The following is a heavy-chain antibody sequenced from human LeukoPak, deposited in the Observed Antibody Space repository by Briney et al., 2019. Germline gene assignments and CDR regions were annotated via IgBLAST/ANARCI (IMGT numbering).Heavy chain of an antibody. CDR3: ARLTTMIVAIDY. CDR1: GGSISSSSYY. Sequence: PSETLSLTCTVSGGSISSSSYYWGWIRQPPGKGLEWIGSIYYSGSTYYNPSLKSRVTISVDTSKNQFSLKLSSVTAADTAVYYCARLTTMIVAIDYWGQGTLVTVSS. J-gene: IGHJ4*02. V-gene: IGHV4-39*01. D-gene: IGHD3-22*01. CDR2: IYYSGST.